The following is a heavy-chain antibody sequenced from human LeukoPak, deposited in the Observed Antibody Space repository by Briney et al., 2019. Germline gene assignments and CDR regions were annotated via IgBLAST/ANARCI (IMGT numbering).Heavy chain of an antibody. CDR3: ARGWRVAGFDY. D-gene: IGHD3-3*01. V-gene: IGHV3-23*01. CDR2: IGGSGGST. CDR1: GFTFSSHA. J-gene: IGHJ4*02. Sequence: PGGSLRLSCAASGFTFSSHAMSWVRQAPGKGLEWVSAIGGSGGSTYYADSVKGRFTISRDNSKNTLYLQMNSLRAEDTAVYYCARGWRVAGFDYWGQGTLVTVSS.